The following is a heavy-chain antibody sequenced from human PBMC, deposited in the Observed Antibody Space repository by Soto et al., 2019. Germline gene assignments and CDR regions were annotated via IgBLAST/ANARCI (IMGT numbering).Heavy chain of an antibody. CDR2: INGDGNII. CDR1: GFTFSSQN. Sequence: TGGSLRLSSAASGFTFSSQNMNWVRQAPGKGLEWISYINGDGNIITYADSLKGRFTISRDNAKKSLYLQVNSLRAEDTAVYYCARGSGSSWFFGWGQGTLVTVSS. D-gene: IGHD6-13*01. CDR3: ARGSGSSWFFG. J-gene: IGHJ4*02. V-gene: IGHV3-48*01.